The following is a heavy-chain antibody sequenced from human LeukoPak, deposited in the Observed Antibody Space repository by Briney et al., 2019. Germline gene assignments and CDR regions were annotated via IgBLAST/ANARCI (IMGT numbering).Heavy chain of an antibody. CDR2: IYSTGST. Sequence: SETLSLTCSVSGASMDTYYWSWFRQPAGKGLEWIGRIYSTGSTKYNPSLKSRVTISLDTSKNQFSLKLTSVTAADTAVYYCARAPGAGNFFFDSWGQGTLVTVSS. CDR1: GASMDTYY. CDR3: ARAPGAGNFFFDS. D-gene: IGHD3-10*01. J-gene: IGHJ4*02. V-gene: IGHV4-4*07.